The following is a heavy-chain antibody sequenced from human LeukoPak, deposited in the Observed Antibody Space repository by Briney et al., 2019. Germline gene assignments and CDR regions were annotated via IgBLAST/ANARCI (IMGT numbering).Heavy chain of an antibody. V-gene: IGHV3-48*03. CDR2: IHAGGRTI. CDR3: ARERADVFDI. Sequence: PGGSLRLSCAASGFTFSFYEMNWVRQVPGKGLEWVSYIHAGGRTIYYADSVAGRFTVSRDNAKNSLYLQMNSLRAEDTAVYYCARERADVFDIWGQGTMVTVSS. J-gene: IGHJ3*02. CDR1: GFTFSFYE.